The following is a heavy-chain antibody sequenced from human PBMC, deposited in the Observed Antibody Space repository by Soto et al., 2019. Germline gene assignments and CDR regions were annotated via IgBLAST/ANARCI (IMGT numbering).Heavy chain of an antibody. D-gene: IGHD5-18*01. Sequence: GGSLRLSCAASGFTFSSYSMNWVRQAPGKGLEWVSSISSSSSYIYYADSVKGRFTISRDNAKNSLYLQMNSLRAEDTAVYYCAREVFRGYSYGYGDYYRMDVWGQGTTVTVSS. CDR2: ISSSSSYI. CDR1: GFTFSSYS. J-gene: IGHJ6*02. CDR3: AREVFRGYSYGYGDYYRMDV. V-gene: IGHV3-21*01.